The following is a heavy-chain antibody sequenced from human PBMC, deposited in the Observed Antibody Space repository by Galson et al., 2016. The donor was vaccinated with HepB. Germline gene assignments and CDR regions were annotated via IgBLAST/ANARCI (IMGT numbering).Heavy chain of an antibody. Sequence: SVKVSCKASGYTFTGHYIHWVRQAPGQGLEWMGWINPNSGGTIYAQRFQGRVTMTRDTSISTAYMERSRLTSDDTAVYSCARKDNDASDGSGNYHDYCGQGTLVTVSS. D-gene: IGHD3-10*01. CDR3: ARKDNDASDGSGNYHDY. J-gene: IGHJ4*02. CDR1: GYTFTGHY. CDR2: INPNSGGT. V-gene: IGHV1-2*02.